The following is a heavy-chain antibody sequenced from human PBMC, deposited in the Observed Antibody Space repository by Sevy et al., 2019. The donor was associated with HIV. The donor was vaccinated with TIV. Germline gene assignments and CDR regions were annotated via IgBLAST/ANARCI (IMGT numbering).Heavy chain of an antibody. CDR2: ISYDGSNK. V-gene: IGHV3-30-3*01. CDR1: GFTFSSYA. J-gene: IGHJ5*02. Sequence: GPLRLSCAASGFTFSSYAMHWVRQAPGKGLEWVAVISYDGSNKYYADSVKGRFTISRDNSKNTLYLQMNSLRAEDTAVYYCARDNSYAAGWFDPWGQGTLVTVSS. CDR3: ARDNSYAAGWFDP. D-gene: IGHD2-2*01.